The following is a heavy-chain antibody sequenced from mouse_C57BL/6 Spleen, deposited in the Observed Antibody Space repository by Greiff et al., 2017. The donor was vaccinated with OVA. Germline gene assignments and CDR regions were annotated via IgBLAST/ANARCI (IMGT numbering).Heavy chain of an antibody. CDR1: GYTFTSYW. D-gene: IGHD5-1*01. J-gene: IGHJ4*01. Sequence: VQLQQSGAELVKPGASVKLSCQASGYTFTSYWMHWVKQRPGQGLEWIGMIHPNSGSTNYNEKFKSKATLTVDKSSSTAYMQLSSLTSEDSAVYYCARREGGTSYYYAMDYWGQGTSVTVSS. CDR2: IHPNSGST. CDR3: ARREGGTSYYYAMDY. V-gene: IGHV1-64*01.